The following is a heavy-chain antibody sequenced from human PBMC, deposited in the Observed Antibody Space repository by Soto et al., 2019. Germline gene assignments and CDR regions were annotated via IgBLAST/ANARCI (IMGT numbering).Heavy chain of an antibody. D-gene: IGHD1-1*01. Sequence: QVQLVQSGAEVKKPGASVKVSCTASGYTFTDCSIHWVRQAPGQGLEWMGWINTGHGNTQYSLKFQDRVTITRESSATTAHMELSSLPSEDTAVYYCARAPWRATVSYWYFDVWGRGTLVTVSS. CDR1: GYTFTDCS. CDR2: INTGHGNT. J-gene: IGHJ2*01. CDR3: ARAPWRATVSYWYFDV. V-gene: IGHV1-3*04.